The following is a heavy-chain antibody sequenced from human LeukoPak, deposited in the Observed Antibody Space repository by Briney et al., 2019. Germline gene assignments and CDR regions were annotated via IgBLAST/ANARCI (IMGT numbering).Heavy chain of an antibody. Sequence: GGSLRLSCAASGFTFDDYGMSWVRQAPGKGLEWVSGINWNGGGTGYADSVKGRFTISRDNAKNSLYLQMNSLRAEDTALYYCARGGFPDYYYYYYMDVWGKGTTVTVSS. CDR2: INWNGGGT. J-gene: IGHJ6*03. V-gene: IGHV3-20*04. CDR1: GFTFDDYG. D-gene: IGHD3-16*01. CDR3: ARGGFPDYYYYYYMDV.